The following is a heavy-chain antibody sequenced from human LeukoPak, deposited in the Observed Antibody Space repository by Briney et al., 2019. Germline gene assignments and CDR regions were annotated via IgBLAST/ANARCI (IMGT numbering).Heavy chain of an antibody. CDR1: GFTFSTYW. D-gene: IGHD6-19*01. J-gene: IGHJ4*02. V-gene: IGHV3-7*01. Sequence: GGSLRLSCAASGFTFSTYWMTWVRQAPGKGLEWVANIKEDGSETYYVDSVKGRFTISRDNAKNSLYLQMNSLRAEDTAVYYCARGYSSGWYFDYWGQGTLVTVSS. CDR3: ARGYSSGWYFDY. CDR2: IKEDGSET.